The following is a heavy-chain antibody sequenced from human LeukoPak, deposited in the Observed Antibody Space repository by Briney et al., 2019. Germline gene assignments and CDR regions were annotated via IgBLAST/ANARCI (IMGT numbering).Heavy chain of an antibody. CDR2: ISGSGGST. CDR3: AREGHSDLLTGYSPVEYYYYYMDV. CDR1: GFTFSSYA. J-gene: IGHJ6*03. Sequence: PGGSLRLSCAASGFTFSSYAVSWVRQAPGKGLEWVSVISGSGGSTNYAGSVKGRFTISRDVSSDTLYLQMDSLRAEDTAVYFCAREGHSDLLTGYSPVEYYYYYMDVWGKGTRSPSP. V-gene: IGHV3-23*01. D-gene: IGHD3-9*01.